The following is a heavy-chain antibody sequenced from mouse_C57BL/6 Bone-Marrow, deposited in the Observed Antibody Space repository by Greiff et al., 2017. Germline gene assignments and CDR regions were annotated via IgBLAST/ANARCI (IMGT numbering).Heavy chain of an antibody. D-gene: IGHD3-2*01. CDR2: INPNNGGT. V-gene: IGHV1-26*01. CDR3: ARVTARALYYFDY. Sequence: VQLQQSGPELVKPGASVKISCKASGYTFTDYYMNWVKQSHGKSLEWIGDINPNNGGTSYNQKFKGKATLTVDKSSSTAYMARRSLTSEDSAVYYCARVTARALYYFDYWGQGTTLTVSS. CDR1: GYTFTDYY. J-gene: IGHJ2*01.